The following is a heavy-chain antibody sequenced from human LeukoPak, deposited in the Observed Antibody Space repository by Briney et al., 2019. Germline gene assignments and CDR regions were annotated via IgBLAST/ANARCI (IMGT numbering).Heavy chain of an antibody. Sequence: ASVKVSCKASGYTLTGYYMHWVRQAPGQGLEWMGWINPNSGGTNCAQKFQGRVTMTRDTSISTAYVELSRLRSDDTAVYYCARARSTVGGLGITRDWGQGTLVTVSS. CDR3: ARARSTVGGLGITRD. D-gene: IGHD7-27*01. CDR2: INPNSGGT. CDR1: GYTLTGYY. J-gene: IGHJ4*02. V-gene: IGHV1-2*02.